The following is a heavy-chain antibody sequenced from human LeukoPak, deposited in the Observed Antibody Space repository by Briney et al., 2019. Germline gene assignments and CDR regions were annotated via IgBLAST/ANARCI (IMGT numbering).Heavy chain of an antibody. Sequence: GGSLRLSCAASGFTFSAYSMNWVRQAPGKGLEWVSFISGGGETIYNAPSVKGRFTISRDNAKNTLYLQMNSLRAEDTAVYYCATLYGDYNYFDYWGQGTLVTVSS. CDR3: ATLYGDYNYFDY. D-gene: IGHD4-17*01. J-gene: IGHJ4*02. V-gene: IGHV3-48*01. CDR1: GFTFSAYS. CDR2: ISGGGETI.